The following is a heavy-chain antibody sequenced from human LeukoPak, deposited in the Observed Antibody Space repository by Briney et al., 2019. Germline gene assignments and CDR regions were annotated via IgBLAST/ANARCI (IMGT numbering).Heavy chain of an antibody. V-gene: IGHV3-23*05. CDR1: GFTLSTYA. Sequence: PGGALRLSCSASGFTLSTYAMSWVRRAPGKGVGWVSAIDNSGTVTYYSDSVRGRFTISRDIFKNTLSLQMNRLRAEDTAVYHCATTSTVTANFDNWGQGTLVTVSS. CDR2: IDNSGTVT. D-gene: IGHD4-17*01. CDR3: ATTSTVTANFDN. J-gene: IGHJ4*02.